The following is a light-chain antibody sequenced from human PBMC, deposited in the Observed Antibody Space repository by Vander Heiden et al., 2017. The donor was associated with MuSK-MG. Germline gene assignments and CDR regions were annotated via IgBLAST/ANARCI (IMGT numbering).Light chain of an antibody. CDR3: SSYTSHNTRV. V-gene: IGLV2-14*03. Sequence: QSALTQPASVSGSPGQSTTLSCPGTSSDVGGYNYLSWYQQLQGRAPTLILYDVHHRPSGVSNRFSGSKSDNTASLTISGLQPEDEADDYCSSYTSHNTRVFGGGTKLTVL. CDR2: DVH. CDR1: SSDVGGYNY. J-gene: IGLJ3*02.